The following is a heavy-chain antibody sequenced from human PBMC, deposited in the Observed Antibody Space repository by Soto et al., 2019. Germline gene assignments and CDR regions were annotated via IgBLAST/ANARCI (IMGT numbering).Heavy chain of an antibody. V-gene: IGHV3-74*01. CDR2: INSDGSST. D-gene: IGHD3-3*01. CDR3: ARVRRSRYDFWSGELGYNWFDP. J-gene: IGHJ5*02. Sequence: GGSLRLSCAASGFTFSSYWMHWVRQAPGKGLVWVSRINSDGSSTSYADSVKGRFTISRDNAKNTLYLQMNSLRAEDTAVYYCARVRRSRYDFWSGELGYNWFDPWGQGTLVTVSS. CDR1: GFTFSSYW.